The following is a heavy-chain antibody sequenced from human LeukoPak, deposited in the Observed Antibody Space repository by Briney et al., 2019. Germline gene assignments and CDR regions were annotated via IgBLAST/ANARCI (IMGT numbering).Heavy chain of an antibody. Sequence: PGGSLRLSCAASGFTFSSYAMSWVRQAPRKGLEWVSAISGSGGSTYYADSVKGRFTISRDNSKTTLFLQMNSLRAEDTAVYYCARELVGYYFDYWGQGTLVTVSS. D-gene: IGHD3-10*01. CDR1: GFTFSSYA. CDR2: ISGSGGST. CDR3: ARELVGYYFDY. V-gene: IGHV3-23*01. J-gene: IGHJ4*02.